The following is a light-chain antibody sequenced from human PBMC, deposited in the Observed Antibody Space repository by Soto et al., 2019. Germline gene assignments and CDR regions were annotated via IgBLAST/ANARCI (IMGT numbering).Light chain of an antibody. CDR3: TSYTSSITYV. V-gene: IGLV2-14*03. Sequence: QSVLTQPASVSGSPGQSITISCTGTSSDVGGYNFVSWYQHHPGKAPKLIIYDVSNRPSGVFNLFSGSKSGNTASLTFSWLQSVDVADYYCTSYTSSITYVFGTGTKVTVL. CDR1: SSDVGGYNF. J-gene: IGLJ1*01. CDR2: DVS.